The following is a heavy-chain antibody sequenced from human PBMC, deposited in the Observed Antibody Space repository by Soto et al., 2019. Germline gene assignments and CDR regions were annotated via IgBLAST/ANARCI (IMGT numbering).Heavy chain of an antibody. D-gene: IGHD6-19*01. Sequence: QVQLVESGGGVVQPGRSLRLSCAASGFTFSSYGMHWVRQAPGKGLEWVAVIWYDGSNKYYADSVKGRFTISRDNSKNTLYLPMNSLRAEDTAVYYCARTRIAVAGAERYYFDYWGQGTLVTVSS. CDR2: IWYDGSNK. V-gene: IGHV3-33*01. CDR3: ARTRIAVAGAERYYFDY. CDR1: GFTFSSYG. J-gene: IGHJ4*02.